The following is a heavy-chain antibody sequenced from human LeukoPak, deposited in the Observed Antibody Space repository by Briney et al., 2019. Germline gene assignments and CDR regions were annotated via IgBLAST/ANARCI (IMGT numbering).Heavy chain of an antibody. D-gene: IGHD3-10*01. J-gene: IGHJ5*02. V-gene: IGHV4-31*03. CDR3: ARGRTMVRGVKDYEYWFDP. Sequence: SETLSLTCTVSGGSISSGGYYWSWIRQHPGKGLEWIGYIYYSGSTYYNPSLKSRVTISVDTSKNQFSLKLSSVTAADTAVYYCARGRTMVRGVKDYEYWFDPWGQGTLVTVSS. CDR1: GGSISSGGYY. CDR2: IYYSGST.